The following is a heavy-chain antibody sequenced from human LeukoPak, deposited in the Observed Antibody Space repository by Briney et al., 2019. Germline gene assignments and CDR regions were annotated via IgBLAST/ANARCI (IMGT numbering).Heavy chain of an antibody. CDR3: ARGDGSGWYPFDY. J-gene: IGHJ4*02. CDR2: IYYSGST. Sequence: SETLSLTCTVSGGSISSYYWSWIRQPPGKGLEWIGYIYYSGSTNYNPSLKSRVTISVDTSKNQFSLKLSSVTAADTAVYYCARGDGSGWYPFDYWGQGTLVTVSS. V-gene: IGHV4-59*01. D-gene: IGHD6-19*01. CDR1: GGSISSYY.